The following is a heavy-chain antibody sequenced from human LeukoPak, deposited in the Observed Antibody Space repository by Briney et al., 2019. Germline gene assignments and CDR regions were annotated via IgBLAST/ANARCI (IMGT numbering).Heavy chain of an antibody. V-gene: IGHV3-15*01. CDR3: ARVMSDAFDI. Sequence: PGGSLRLSCAASGFTFSNAWMSWVRQAPGKGLEWVGRIKSKTDGGTTDYAAPVKGRFTISRDNSKNTLYLQMNSLKAEDTAVYYCARVMSDAFDIWGQGTMVTVSS. CDR1: GFTFSNAW. D-gene: IGHD2-8*01. J-gene: IGHJ3*02. CDR2: IKSKTDGGTT.